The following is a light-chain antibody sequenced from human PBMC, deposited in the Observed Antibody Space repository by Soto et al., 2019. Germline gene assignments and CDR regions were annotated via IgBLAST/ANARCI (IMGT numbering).Light chain of an antibody. CDR2: DNS. V-gene: IGLV1-40*01. Sequence: QSVLTQPPSVSGAPGQRVTISCSGSNSNIGTDYDVHWYQQFPGTAPKVLIYDNSNRPSGVPDRFAASRSGTSASLAIAGLQAEDEADYYCQSSDITLHGLIFGVGTKLPVL. CDR1: NSNIGTDYD. J-gene: IGLJ2*01. CDR3: QSSDITLHGLI.